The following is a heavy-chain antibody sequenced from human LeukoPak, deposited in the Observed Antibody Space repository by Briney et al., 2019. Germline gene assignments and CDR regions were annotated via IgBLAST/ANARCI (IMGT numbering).Heavy chain of an antibody. CDR2: ISGSGGGT. V-gene: IGHV3-23*01. CDR3: AKSRARREGSSGSIDY. J-gene: IGHJ4*02. CDR1: GFTFSSYA. D-gene: IGHD3-22*01. Sequence: GGSLRLSCAASGFTFSSYAMSWVRQAPGKGLECVSTISGSGGGTYYADSVKGRFTISRDNSKNTLYLQMNSLRAGDTAVYYCAKSRARREGSSGSIDYWGQGTLVTVSS.